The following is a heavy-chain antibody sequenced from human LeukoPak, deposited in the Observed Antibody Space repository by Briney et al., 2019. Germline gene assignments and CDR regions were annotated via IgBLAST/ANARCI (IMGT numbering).Heavy chain of an antibody. CDR1: GFTFSSYS. J-gene: IGHJ5*02. Sequence: GGSLRLSCAASGFTFSSYSMNWVRQAPGKGLEWVSSISSSSSYIYYADSVKGRFTISRDNAKNSLYLQMNSLRAEDTALYYCAKGFGPKPNWFDPWGQGTLVTVSS. CDR2: ISSSSSYI. V-gene: IGHV3-21*04. CDR3: AKGFGPKPNWFDP. D-gene: IGHD3-10*01.